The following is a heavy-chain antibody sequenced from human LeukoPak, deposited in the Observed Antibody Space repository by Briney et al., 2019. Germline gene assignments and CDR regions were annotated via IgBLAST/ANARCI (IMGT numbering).Heavy chain of an antibody. J-gene: IGHJ4*02. CDR3: AKDDYGDSHFDY. Sequence: GGSLRLSCAASGFTFSDHYFDWVRQAPGKGLEWVSAISGSGGSTYYADSVKGRFTISRHNSKNTLYLQMNGLRAEDTAVYYCAKDDYGDSHFDYWGQGTLVTVSS. V-gene: IGHV3-23*01. CDR2: ISGSGGST. CDR1: GFTFSDHY. D-gene: IGHD4-17*01.